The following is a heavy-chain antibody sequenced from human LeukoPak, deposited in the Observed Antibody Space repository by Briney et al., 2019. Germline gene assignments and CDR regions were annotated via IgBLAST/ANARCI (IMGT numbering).Heavy chain of an antibody. CDR2: ISGSGGST. CDR1: GFTFSSYA. V-gene: IGHV3-23*01. D-gene: IGHD1-7*01. Sequence: GGSLRLSCAASGFTFSSYAMSWVRQAPGKGLEWVSAISGSGGSTYYADSVKGRFTISRDNSKNTLSLQMNSLRAEDTAVHYCAKDSGMDNWNYVDAFDIWGQGIMVTVSS. J-gene: IGHJ3*02. CDR3: AKDSGMDNWNYVDAFDI.